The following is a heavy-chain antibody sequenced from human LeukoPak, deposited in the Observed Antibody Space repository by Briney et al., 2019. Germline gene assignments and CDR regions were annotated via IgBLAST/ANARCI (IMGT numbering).Heavy chain of an antibody. CDR2: INHSGST. Sequence: SETLSLTCAVYGGSFSGYYWSWIRQPPGKGLEWIGEINHSGSTNYNPSLKSRVTISVDTSKNQFSLTLSSVTAADTAAYYCARGPRLVRGRYFDYWGQGTLVTVSS. D-gene: IGHD6-19*01. CDR1: GGSFSGYY. CDR3: ARGPRLVRGRYFDY. J-gene: IGHJ4*02. V-gene: IGHV4-34*01.